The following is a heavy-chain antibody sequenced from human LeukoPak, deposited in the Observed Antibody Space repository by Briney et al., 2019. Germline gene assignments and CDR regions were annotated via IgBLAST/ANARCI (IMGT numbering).Heavy chain of an antibody. CDR3: TRRFGGHSGWAGYHDS. V-gene: IGHV3-64*01. D-gene: IGHD6-19*01. CDR1: GVSFSAYT. J-gene: IGHJ4*02. CDR2: IRSDGSST. Sequence: PGGSLRLSCVASGVSFSAYTMHWVRQAPGKGLEYVSAIRSDGSSTFQPNSVKGRFTISRDNSKSTLYLQMGSLRAEDTAVYYCTRRFGGHSGWAGYHDSWGQGTLVTVSS.